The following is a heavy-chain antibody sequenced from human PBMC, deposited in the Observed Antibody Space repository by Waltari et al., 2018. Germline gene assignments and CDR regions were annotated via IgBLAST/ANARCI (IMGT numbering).Heavy chain of an antibody. CDR2: INSAGSST. V-gene: IGHV3-74*01. CDR3: ARVATKTYSSPVPGRPYYYGMDV. CDR1: GFTFSRYW. J-gene: IGHJ6*02. D-gene: IGHD3-22*01. Sequence: EEQLVESGGGLAQPGESLRLSCAASGFTFSRYWMDWVRQAPGKGLVWAARINSAGSSTTHADAVKGRFTISRDNGKNTLYVQMNRLRPEDTAVYYCARVATKTYSSPVPGRPYYYGMDVWGQGTTVTVSS.